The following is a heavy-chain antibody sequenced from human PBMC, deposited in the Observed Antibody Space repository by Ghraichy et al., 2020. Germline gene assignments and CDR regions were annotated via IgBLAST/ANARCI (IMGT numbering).Heavy chain of an antibody. CDR3: AKDHLLNIATPDTGLDY. V-gene: IGHV3-23*01. CDR1: GFTFSSYA. CDR2: ISGGAVST. J-gene: IGHJ4*02. Sequence: GGSLRLSCAASGFTFSSYAMSWVRQAPGKGLEWVSVISGGAVSTYYADSVKGRFTISRDNSKNTLYLQMNSLRAEDTAIYYCAKDHLLNIATPDTGLDYWGQGTLVTVSS. D-gene: IGHD2/OR15-2a*01.